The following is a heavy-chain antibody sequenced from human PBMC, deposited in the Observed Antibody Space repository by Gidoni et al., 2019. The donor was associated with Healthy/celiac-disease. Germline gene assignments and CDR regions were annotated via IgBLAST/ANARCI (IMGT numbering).Heavy chain of an antibody. D-gene: IGHD1-1*01. Sequence: EVQLVESGGGLVKPGGSLRLSCSASGFTLSSYAMHWVRQAPGKGLEYFSAISSNGGSTYYADSVKGRFTISRDNSKNTLYLQMSSLRAEDTAVYYCVKGIQGGTFTGDYYYGMDVWGQGTTVTVSS. CDR2: ISSNGGST. V-gene: IGHV3-64D*08. CDR3: VKGIQGGTFTGDYYYGMDV. J-gene: IGHJ6*02. CDR1: GFTLSSYA.